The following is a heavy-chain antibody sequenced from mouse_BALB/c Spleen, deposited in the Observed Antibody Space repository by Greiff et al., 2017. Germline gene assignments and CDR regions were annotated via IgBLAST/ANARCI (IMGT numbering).Heavy chain of an antibody. D-gene: IGHD2-4*01. CDR3: TRFYDYDEWFAY. CDR1: GYTFTSYY. V-gene: IGHV1S81*02. CDR2: INPSNGGT. Sequence: QVQLQQSGAELVKPGASVKLSCKASGYTFTSYYMYWVKQRPGQGLEWIGEINPSNGGTKFNEKFKSKATLTVDKSSSTAYMQLSSLTSEDSAVYYCTRFYDYDEWFAYWGQGTLVTVSA. J-gene: IGHJ3*01.